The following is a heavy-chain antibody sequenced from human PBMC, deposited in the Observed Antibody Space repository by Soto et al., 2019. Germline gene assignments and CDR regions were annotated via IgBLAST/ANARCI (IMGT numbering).Heavy chain of an antibody. CDR1: GGSFSGYY. J-gene: IGHJ6*03. D-gene: IGHD3-10*01. CDR2: INHSGST. CDR3: ARGRITMVRGVITYYYYMVV. V-gene: IGHV4-34*01. Sequence: SETLSLTCAVYGGSFSGYYWSWIRQPPEKGLEWIGEINHSGSTNYNPSLKSRVTISVDTSKNQFSLKLSSVTAADTAVYYCARGRITMVRGVITYYYYMVVWGKGTTVTVSS.